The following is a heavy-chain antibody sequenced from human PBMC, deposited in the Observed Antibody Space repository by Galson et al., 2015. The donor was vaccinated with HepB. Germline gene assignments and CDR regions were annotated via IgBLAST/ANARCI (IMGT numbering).Heavy chain of an antibody. CDR1: GFTFSSYA. D-gene: IGHD6-19*01. Sequence: SLRLSCAASGFTFSSYAMSWVRQAPGKGLEWVSIISGSGGSTYYADSVKGRFTISRDNSKNTLFLQINSLRADDTAVFYCARTAIASGWFELVGAFDIWGQGTMVTVSS. V-gene: IGHV3-23*01. CDR2: ISGSGGST. J-gene: IGHJ3*02. CDR3: ARTAIASGWFELVGAFDI.